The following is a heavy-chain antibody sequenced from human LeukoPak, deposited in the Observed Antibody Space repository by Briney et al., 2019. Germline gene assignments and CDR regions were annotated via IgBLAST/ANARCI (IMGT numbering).Heavy chain of an antibody. CDR2: IIPIFGTA. CDR1: GGTFSSYA. CDR3: ASGDYYGSGSLYYFDY. J-gene: IGHJ4*02. Sequence: SVEVSCKASGGTFSSYAISWVRQAPGQGLEWMGGIIPIFGTANYAQKFQGRVTITADESTSTAYMELSSLRSEDTAVYYCASGDYYGSGSLYYFDYWGQGTLVTVSS. V-gene: IGHV1-69*13. D-gene: IGHD3-10*01.